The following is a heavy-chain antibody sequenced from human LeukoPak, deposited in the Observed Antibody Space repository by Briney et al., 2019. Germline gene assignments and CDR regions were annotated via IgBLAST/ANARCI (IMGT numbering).Heavy chain of an antibody. CDR2: FDPKDGET. CDR3: ATRSWGTYYYDSSGQEYYFDY. D-gene: IGHD3-22*01. Sequence: ASVKVSCKVSGYTLTELSMHWVRQAPGKGLEWMGGFDPKDGETIYAQKFQGRVTMTEDTSTDTAYMELSSLRSEDTAVYYCATRSWGTYYYDSSGQEYYFDYWGQGTLVTVSS. CDR1: GYTLTELS. V-gene: IGHV1-24*01. J-gene: IGHJ4*02.